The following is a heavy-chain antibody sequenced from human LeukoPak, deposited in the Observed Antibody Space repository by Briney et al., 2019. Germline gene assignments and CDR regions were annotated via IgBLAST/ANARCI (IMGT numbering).Heavy chain of an antibody. CDR3: ARRSRDGWYFDY. D-gene: IGHD5-24*01. J-gene: IGHJ4*02. Sequence: GGSLRLSCAASGFTFSSYEMNWVRQAPGKGLEWVSGISGSGISTYYADSVKGRFTISRDNSKNTLYLQMNSLRAEDTAVYYCARRSRDGWYFDYWGQGTQVTVSS. CDR1: GFTFSSYE. V-gene: IGHV3-23*01. CDR2: ISGSGIST.